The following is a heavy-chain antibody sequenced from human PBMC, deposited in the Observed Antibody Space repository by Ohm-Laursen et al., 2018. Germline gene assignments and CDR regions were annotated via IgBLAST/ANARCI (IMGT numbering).Heavy chain of an antibody. J-gene: IGHJ6*02. CDR2: IYHPGST. CDR3: ARDSGPPKYYYYGLDV. V-gene: IGHV4-38-2*02. Sequence: SDTLSLTCVVSGYSISSAYYWGWIRQAPGQGLEWIGSIYHPGSTYYNPSLKSQVSISVDPSKIQFSLKLNSVTAADTAVYYCARDSGPPKYYYYGLDVWGQGTTVTVSS. CDR1: GYSISSAYY. D-gene: IGHD1-14*01.